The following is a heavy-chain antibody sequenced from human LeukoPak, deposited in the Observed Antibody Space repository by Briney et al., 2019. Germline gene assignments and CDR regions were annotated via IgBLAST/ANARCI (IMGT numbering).Heavy chain of an antibody. J-gene: IGHJ4*02. CDR2: IYSGGST. V-gene: IGHV3-53*01. Sequence: PGGSLRLSCAASGFTVSSNYMSWVRRAPGKGLEWVSVIYSGGSTYYADSVKGRFTISRDNSKNTLYLQMNSLRAEDTAVYYCTTEDIVVVPAANYWGQGTLVTVSS. CDR1: GFTVSSNY. CDR3: TTEDIVVVPAANY. D-gene: IGHD2-2*01.